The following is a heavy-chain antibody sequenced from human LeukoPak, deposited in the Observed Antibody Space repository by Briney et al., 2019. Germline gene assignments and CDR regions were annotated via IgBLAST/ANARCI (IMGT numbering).Heavy chain of an antibody. D-gene: IGHD6-6*01. CDR1: GCTFSSYA. Sequence: GASVTVSCKASGCTFSSYAISWVGQAPGQGLEWMGGINPIFGTANYAQKFQGRVTITTDECTSTAYMELSSLRSEDTAVYYCARGPGIAARPRGYYFDYWGQGTLVTVSS. V-gene: IGHV1-69*05. CDR3: ARGPGIAARPRGYYFDY. CDR2: INPIFGTA. J-gene: IGHJ4*02.